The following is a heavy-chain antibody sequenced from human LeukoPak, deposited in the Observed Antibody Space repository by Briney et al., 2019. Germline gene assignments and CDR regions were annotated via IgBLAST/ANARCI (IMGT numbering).Heavy chain of an antibody. CDR3: ARVQTYYDFWSGYTTTPYYYYYMDV. Sequence: SETLSLTCTVSGGSISSGSYYWSWIRQPAGKGLEWIGRIYTSGSTNYNPSLKSRVTISVDTSKNQFSLKLSSVTAADTAVYYCARVQTYYDFWSGYTTTPYYYYYMDVWGKGTTVTVSS. V-gene: IGHV4-61*02. CDR1: GGSISSGSYY. J-gene: IGHJ6*03. D-gene: IGHD3-3*01. CDR2: IYTSGST.